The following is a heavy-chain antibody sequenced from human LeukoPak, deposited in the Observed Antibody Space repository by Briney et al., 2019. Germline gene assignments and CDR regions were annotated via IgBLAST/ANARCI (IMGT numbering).Heavy chain of an antibody. V-gene: IGHV3-66*01. CDR3: ARALGCAY. Sequence: GGSLRLSCAASGFTVSSYYMSWVRQAPGKGLEWLSIIYSGGSTYYADSVKCRFTISSDNAKNTLYLQMNSLRAADTDVYYCARALGCAYWGQGTLVTVSS. CDR1: GFTVSSYY. CDR2: IYSGGST. J-gene: IGHJ4*02.